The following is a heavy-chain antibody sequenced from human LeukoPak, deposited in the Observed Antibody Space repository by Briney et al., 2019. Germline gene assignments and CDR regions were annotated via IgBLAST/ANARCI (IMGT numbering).Heavy chain of an antibody. V-gene: IGHV3-23*01. D-gene: IGHD2-8*01. Sequence: PGGSLRLSCAASGFAFSTYGMSWVRQAPGKGLEWVSAISGSGGSTYYADSVKGRFTISRDNSKSMLYLQINSLRAEDTAVYYCARDLGYCTNGVCHTRFDYWGQGTLVAVSS. J-gene: IGHJ4*02. CDR3: ARDLGYCTNGVCHTRFDY. CDR2: ISGSGGST. CDR1: GFAFSTYG.